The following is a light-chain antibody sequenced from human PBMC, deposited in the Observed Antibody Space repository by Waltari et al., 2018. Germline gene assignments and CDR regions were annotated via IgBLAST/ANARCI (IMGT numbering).Light chain of an antibody. CDR3: QNHERLPAT. V-gene: IGKV3-20*01. Sequence: EVVLTQSPGNLSLSPGERATLSCRASQSIGKYLVWYHQRPGQAPRFIMYAASTRATGIPDRFSGSGYGTDFSLTISRLEPEDFAVYYCQNHERLPATCGQGTKVEIK. CDR2: AAS. J-gene: IGKJ1*01. CDR1: QSIGKY.